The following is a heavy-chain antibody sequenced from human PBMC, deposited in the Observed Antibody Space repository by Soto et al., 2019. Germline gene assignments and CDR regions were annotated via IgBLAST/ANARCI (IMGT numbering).Heavy chain of an antibody. Sequence: ASVKVSCKASGYTFTGYYMHWVRQAPGQGLEWMGWINPNSGGTNYALKFQGWVTMTRDTSISTAYMELSRLRSDDMAVYYCAWGGAIYDSSGSSYYGMDVWGQGTTVTVSS. D-gene: IGHD3-22*01. CDR2: INPNSGGT. CDR1: GYTFTGYY. J-gene: IGHJ6*02. V-gene: IGHV1-2*04. CDR3: AWGGAIYDSSGSSYYGMDV.